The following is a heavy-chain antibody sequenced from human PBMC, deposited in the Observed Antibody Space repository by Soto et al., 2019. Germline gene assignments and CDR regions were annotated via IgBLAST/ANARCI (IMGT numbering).Heavy chain of an antibody. Sequence: VQLVESGGGLVQPGGSLRLSCVASEFSFSTYWMHWGRQAPGKGLMWVARIDTTGSTTTYADPVQGRFTISRDNAKNTMYLQMTSVRDEDTAIYFCASVSAAQYYYGMDAWGQGTKVTVS. D-gene: IGHD2-15*01. CDR2: IDTTGSTT. CDR1: EFSFSTYW. V-gene: IGHV3-74*01. CDR3: ASVSAAQYYYGMDA. J-gene: IGHJ6*02.